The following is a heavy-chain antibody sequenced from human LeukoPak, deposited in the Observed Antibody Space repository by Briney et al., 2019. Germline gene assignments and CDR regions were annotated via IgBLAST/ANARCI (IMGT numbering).Heavy chain of an antibody. CDR1: GFTVSSNY. J-gene: IGHJ4*02. D-gene: IGHD6-13*01. V-gene: IGHV3-53*01. CDR2: IYSGGST. Sequence: GGSLRLSCAASGFTVSSNYMSWVRQAPGKGLEWVSVIYSGGSTYYADSVKGRFTISRDNSKNTLYLQMNSLRAEDTAVYYCARVLGIAALESYFDYWGQGTLVTVSS. CDR3: ARVLGIAALESYFDY.